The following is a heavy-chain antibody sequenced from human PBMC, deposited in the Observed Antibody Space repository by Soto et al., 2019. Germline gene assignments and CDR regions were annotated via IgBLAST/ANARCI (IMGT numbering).Heavy chain of an antibody. CDR2: VYYSGSV. D-gene: IGHD2-21*02. J-gene: IGHJ6*02. CDR1: GGSISSDNYH. CDR3: AREDDGGDRDYYGLDV. V-gene: IGHV4-30-4*08. Sequence: QVQLQQSGPGLVKPSQTLSLTCTVSGGSISSDNYHWTWIRQPPGKGLEWIGYVYYSGSVFYNPSRKSRLSISVDTSKNQFSLKLTSVTAADTAVYFCAREDDGGDRDYYGLDVWGQGTTVTVSS.